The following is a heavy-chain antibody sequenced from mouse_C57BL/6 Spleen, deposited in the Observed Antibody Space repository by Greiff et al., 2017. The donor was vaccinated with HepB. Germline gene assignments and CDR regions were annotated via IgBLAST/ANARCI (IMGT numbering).Heavy chain of an antibody. V-gene: IGHV1-64*01. D-gene: IGHD3-2*02. J-gene: IGHJ2*01. Sequence: QVQLQQPGAELVKPGASVKLSCKASGYTFTSYWMHWVKQRPGQGLEWIGMIHPSSGSNNYNEKFKSKATLTVDKSSSTAYMQLSSLTSEGPAVYYCAREVQGWAFGDWGQGTTLTGSS. CDR1: GYTFTSYW. CDR2: IHPSSGSN. CDR3: AREVQGWAFGD.